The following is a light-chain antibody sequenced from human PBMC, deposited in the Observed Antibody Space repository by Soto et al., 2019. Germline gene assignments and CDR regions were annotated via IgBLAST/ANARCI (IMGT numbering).Light chain of an antibody. J-gene: IGLJ1*01. CDR1: TSNLGAGYD. V-gene: IGLV1-40*01. Sequence: QSVLTQPPSVSGAPGQRVTTSCTGSTSNLGAGYDVQWYQQLPGTAPKLLIYGNNNRPSGVPDRFSGSKSGTSASLAIAGLQAEAEADYYCQSYDSSLSGYVFGTGTKVAVL. CDR2: GNN. CDR3: QSYDSSLSGYV.